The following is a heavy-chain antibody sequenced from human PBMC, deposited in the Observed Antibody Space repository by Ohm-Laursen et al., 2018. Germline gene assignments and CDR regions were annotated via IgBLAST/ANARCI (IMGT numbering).Heavy chain of an antibody. CDR3: AKDKWGCSSTSCGWFDP. D-gene: IGHD2-2*01. CDR2: ISWNSGSI. CDR1: GFTFSTYA. Sequence: RSLRLSCAASGFTFSTYAMNWARQAPGKGLEWVSGISWNSGSIGYADSVKGRFTISRDNAKNSLYLQMNSLRAEDTALYYCAKDKWGCSSTSCGWFDPWGQGTLVTVSS. V-gene: IGHV3-9*01. J-gene: IGHJ5*02.